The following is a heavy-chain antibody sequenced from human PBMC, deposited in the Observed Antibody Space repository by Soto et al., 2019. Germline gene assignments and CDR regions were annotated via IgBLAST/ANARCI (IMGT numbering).Heavy chain of an antibody. Sequence: QVQLVQSGAEVKKPGSSVKVSCKASGGTFSSYAISWVRQAPGQGLEWMGGIIPIFGTANYEQKFQGRVTITADESTSTAYMERSGLRSEDTVEYYCAGGDIAAAAPCYYYYGMDVWGQGTTVTVSS. CDR3: AGGDIAAAAPCYYYYGMDV. J-gene: IGHJ6*02. V-gene: IGHV1-69*01. CDR2: IIPIFGTA. CDR1: GGTFSSYA. D-gene: IGHD6-13*01.